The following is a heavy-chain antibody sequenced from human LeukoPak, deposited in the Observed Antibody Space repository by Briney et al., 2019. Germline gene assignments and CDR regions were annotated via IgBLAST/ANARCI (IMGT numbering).Heavy chain of an antibody. V-gene: IGHV1-69*06. CDR2: IILIFGTA. J-gene: IGHJ3*02. D-gene: IGHD3-10*01. CDR1: GGTFSSYA. Sequence: SVKVSCKASGGTFSSYAISWVRQAPGQGLEWMGGIILIFGTANYAQKFQGRVTITADKSTSTAYMELSSLRSEDTAVYYCARDRYGSGSYPAFDIWGQGTMVTVSS. CDR3: ARDRYGSGSYPAFDI.